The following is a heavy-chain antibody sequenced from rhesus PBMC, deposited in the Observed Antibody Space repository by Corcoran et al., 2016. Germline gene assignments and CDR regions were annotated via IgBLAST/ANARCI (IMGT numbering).Heavy chain of an antibody. J-gene: IGHJ6*01. CDR2: IYGSSGRT. D-gene: IGHD3-34*01. CDR3: ARDKGGGLDS. V-gene: IGHV4-160*01. CDR1: GGSFSRYW. Sequence: QVQLQESGPGLVKPSETLSLTCAVSGGSFSRYWLGWIRQPPGKGLEWIGSIYGSSGRTEYNPSLKSRATISRDTSKNQFSLKLSSVTAADTAVYYCARDKGGGLDSWGQGVVVTVSS.